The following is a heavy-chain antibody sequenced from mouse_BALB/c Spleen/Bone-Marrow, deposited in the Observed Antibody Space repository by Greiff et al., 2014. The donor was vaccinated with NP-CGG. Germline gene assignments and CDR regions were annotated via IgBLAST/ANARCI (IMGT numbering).Heavy chain of an antibody. Sequence: EVQLVESGGGLVKPGGSLKLSCAASGFTFSDYYMYWVRQTPEKRLEWVATISDGSTYTYYPDSVKGRFTISRDNAKNNLYLQMSSLKSEDKALVCCGIDRGVQGYAMDYWGQGTSVTVS. V-gene: IGHV5-4*02. D-gene: IGHD2-14*01. CDR3: GIDRGVQGYAMDY. CDR2: ISDGSTYT. CDR1: GFTFSDYY. J-gene: IGHJ4*01.